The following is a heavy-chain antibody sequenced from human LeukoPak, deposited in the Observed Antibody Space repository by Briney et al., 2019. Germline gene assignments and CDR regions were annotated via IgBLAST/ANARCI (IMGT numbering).Heavy chain of an antibody. V-gene: IGHV5-51*01. J-gene: IGHJ4*02. CDR2: IYPGDSDT. D-gene: IGHD6-19*01. CDR1: GYSFTSYW. Sequence: GESLKISCKGSGYSFTSYWIGWVRQMPGKGLEWMGIIYPGDSDTRYSPSFQGQVTISADKSISTAYLQWSSLKASDTAMYYCARYSSGSVFPSQFDYWGQGTLVTVSS. CDR3: ARYSSGSVFPSQFDY.